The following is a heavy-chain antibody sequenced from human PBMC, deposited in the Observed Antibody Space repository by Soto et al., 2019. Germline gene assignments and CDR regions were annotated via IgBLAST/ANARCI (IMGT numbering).Heavy chain of an antibody. CDR2: INPSGGST. CDR1: GYTFTSYY. J-gene: IGHJ5*02. CDR3: ARTALDYYDSSGYYLNWFDP. Sequence: ASVKVSCKASGYTFTSYYMHWVRQAPGQGLEWMGIINPSGGSTSYAQKFQGRVTMTRDTSTSTVYMELSSLRSGDTAVYYCARTALDYYDSSGYYLNWFDPWGQGTLVTVS. D-gene: IGHD3-22*01. V-gene: IGHV1-46*01.